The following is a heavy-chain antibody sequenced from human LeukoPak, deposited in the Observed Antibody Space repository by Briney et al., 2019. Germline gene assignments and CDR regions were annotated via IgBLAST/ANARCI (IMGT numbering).Heavy chain of an antibody. CDR1: GFTFSSYA. Sequence: GGSLRLSCAASGFTFSSYAMSWVRQAPGKGLEWVSAISGSGGSTYYADSVKGRFTISRDNSKNTLYLQMNSLRAEDTAVHYCARDRDSSGYYYADYWGQGTLVTVSS. V-gene: IGHV3-23*01. J-gene: IGHJ4*02. CDR3: ARDRDSSGYYYADY. D-gene: IGHD3-22*01. CDR2: ISGSGGST.